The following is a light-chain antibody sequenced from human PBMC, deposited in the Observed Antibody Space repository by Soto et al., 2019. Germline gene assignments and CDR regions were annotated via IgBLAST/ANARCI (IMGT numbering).Light chain of an antibody. V-gene: IGLV2-8*01. CDR3: ISYAGSTAYV. CDR2: EVS. CDR1: SSDVGGYNY. J-gene: IGLJ1*01. Sequence: QSVLTQPPSASGSPGQSVTISCTGTSSDVGGYNYVSWYQQHPGKAPKLMIYEVSKRPSGVPDRFSGSKSGNTASLTVSGLQAEDEADYYCISYAGSTAYVFGTGPKVTVL.